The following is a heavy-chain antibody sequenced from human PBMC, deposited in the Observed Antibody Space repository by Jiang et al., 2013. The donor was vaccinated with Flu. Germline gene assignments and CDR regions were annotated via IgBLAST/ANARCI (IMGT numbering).Heavy chain of an antibody. CDR3: ARGRYGGNSPFDY. V-gene: IGHV4-34*01. D-gene: IGHD4-23*01. CDR2: INHSGST. J-gene: IGHJ4*02. Sequence: EWIGEINHSGSTNYNPSLKSRVTISVDTSKNQFSLKLSSVTAADTAVYYCARGRYGGNSPFDYWGQGTLVTVSS.